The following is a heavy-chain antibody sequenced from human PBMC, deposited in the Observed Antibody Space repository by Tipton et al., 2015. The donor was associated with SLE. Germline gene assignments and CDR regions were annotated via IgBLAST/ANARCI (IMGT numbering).Heavy chain of an antibody. V-gene: IGHV4-59*08. CDR2: IHFSGST. CDR3: ARYSSMWPPYGLGV. Sequence: TLSLTCTVSGGSISPFYWSWIRRPPGKGLEWIGHIHFSGSTEYNPSLKSRVTISVDMSKNQLSLRLSSATAADTAAYYCARYSSMWPPYGLGVWGQGTTVTVSS. J-gene: IGHJ6*02. D-gene: IGHD6-13*01. CDR1: GGSISPFY.